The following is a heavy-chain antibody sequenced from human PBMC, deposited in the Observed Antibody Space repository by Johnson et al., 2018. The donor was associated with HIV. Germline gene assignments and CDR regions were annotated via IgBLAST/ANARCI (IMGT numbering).Heavy chain of an antibody. V-gene: IGHV3-23*04. CDR3: ARDRAVAATSGAGAFDI. D-gene: IGHD2-15*01. Sequence: VQLVESGGGLVQPGRSLRLSCAASGFTFSSYAMRWVRQAPGKGLEWVSGISDSGGSTPYAAAVKGRFTISRDNAKNSLYLQMNSLRAEDTAVYYCARDRAVAATSGAGAFDIWGQGTMVTVSS. CDR2: ISDSGGST. CDR1: GFTFSSYA. J-gene: IGHJ3*02.